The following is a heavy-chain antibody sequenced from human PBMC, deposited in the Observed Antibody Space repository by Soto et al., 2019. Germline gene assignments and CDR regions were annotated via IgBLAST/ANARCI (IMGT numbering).Heavy chain of an antibody. CDR2: ISYDGSNK. CDR1: GFTFSSYA. D-gene: IGHD6-13*01. V-gene: IGHV3-30-3*01. Sequence: QVQLVESGGGVVQPGRSLRLSCAASGFTFSSYAMHWVRQAPGKGLEWVAVISYDGSNKYYADSVKGRFTSSRDNSKNALYRQMNSLRAEDTAVYYCARQGSSWSEGTLRYWGQGTLVTVSS. J-gene: IGHJ4*02. CDR3: ARQGSSWSEGTLRY.